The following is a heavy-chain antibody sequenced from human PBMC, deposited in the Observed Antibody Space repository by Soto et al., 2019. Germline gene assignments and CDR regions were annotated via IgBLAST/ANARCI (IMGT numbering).Heavy chain of an antibody. V-gene: IGHV4-59*08. CDR3: AKNWNWGSLVH. D-gene: IGHD7-27*01. CDR1: GDSISTDY. CDR2: IYYGGST. Sequence: SETLSLTCTVSGDSISTDYWSWIRQCPGKGLEWIGFIYYGGSTNYNPSLKSRVTISVDTPKNQFSLKLSSVTAADTAVYYCAKNWNWGSLVHWGQGTLVTVSS. J-gene: IGHJ4*02.